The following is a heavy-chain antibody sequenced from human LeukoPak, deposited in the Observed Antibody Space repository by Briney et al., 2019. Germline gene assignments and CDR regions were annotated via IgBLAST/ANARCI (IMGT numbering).Heavy chain of an antibody. D-gene: IGHD6-25*01. CDR1: GGSITQTNY. Sequence: SETLSLTCGASGGSITQTNYWTWVRQPPGKGLEWIGEVNLQGSTNYNPSLMGRVAISVDKSENHVSLQLTSVTAADTAVYYCARDSAATGRYFGLWGRGTLVTVSS. CDR2: VNLQGST. CDR3: ARDSAATGRYFGL. J-gene: IGHJ2*01. V-gene: IGHV4-4*02.